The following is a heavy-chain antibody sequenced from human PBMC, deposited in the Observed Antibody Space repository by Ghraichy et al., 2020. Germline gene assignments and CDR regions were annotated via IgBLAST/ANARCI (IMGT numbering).Heavy chain of an antibody. CDR1: GYTFTDYY. D-gene: IGHD6-19*01. CDR2: INPNTGGT. J-gene: IGHJ4*02. CDR3: GRVSEYSSGWYAVDY. V-gene: IGHV1-2*06. Sequence: ASVKVSCKASGYTFTDYYVHWVRQAPGQGLEWMGRINPNTGGTNYAQKIQGMVTMTRDTSISTAYMELSRLTSDDTAVYYCGRVSEYSSGWYAVDYWGQGTLVTVSS.